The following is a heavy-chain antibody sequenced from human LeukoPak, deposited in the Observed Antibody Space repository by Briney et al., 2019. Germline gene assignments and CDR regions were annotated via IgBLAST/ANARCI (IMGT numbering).Heavy chain of an antibody. CDR3: ARVNVVAAYFDY. Sequence: SVKVSCEASGGTFSSYAISWVRQAPGQGLEWMGGIIPIFGTANYAQKFQGRVTITADESTSTAYMELSSLRSEDTAVYYCARVNVVAAYFDYWGQGTLVTVSS. V-gene: IGHV1-69*01. J-gene: IGHJ4*02. D-gene: IGHD2-15*01. CDR2: IIPIFGTA. CDR1: GGTFSSYA.